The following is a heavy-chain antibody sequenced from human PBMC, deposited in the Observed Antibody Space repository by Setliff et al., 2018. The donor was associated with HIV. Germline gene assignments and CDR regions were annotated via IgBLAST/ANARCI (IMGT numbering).Heavy chain of an antibody. CDR3: ARDVLDLVISVYGF. CDR2: IYHTGSS. V-gene: IGHV4-38-2*02. J-gene: IGHJ4*02. CDR1: GFSISSRYY. Sequence: SETLSLTCDVSGFSISSRYYWGWIRQSPGKGLEWIVNIYHTGSSYYNPSLNDRATISLDTSKNRFSPKLNSVTAEDTAVYYCARDVLDLVISVYGFWGQGIPVTSPQ. D-gene: IGHD3-22*01.